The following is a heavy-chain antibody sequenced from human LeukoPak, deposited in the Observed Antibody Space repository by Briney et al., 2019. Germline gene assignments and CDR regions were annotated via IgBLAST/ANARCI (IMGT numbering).Heavy chain of an antibody. Sequence: ASVKVSCKASGYTFTSYYMHWVRQAPGQGLEWMGIINPSGGSTSYAQKFQGRVTMTRDTSTSTVYMELSSLRSEDTAVYYCARALGIAAAGTEKPFDYWGQGTLVTVSS. CDR1: GYTFTSYY. CDR2: INPSGGST. J-gene: IGHJ4*02. CDR3: ARALGIAAAGTEKPFDY. V-gene: IGHV1-46*01. D-gene: IGHD6-13*01.